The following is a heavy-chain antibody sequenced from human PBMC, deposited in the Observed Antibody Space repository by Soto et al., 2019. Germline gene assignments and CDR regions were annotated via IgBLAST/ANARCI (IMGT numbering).Heavy chain of an antibody. CDR3: ARHDWNGVDY. CDR2: IYYSGST. D-gene: IGHD1-1*01. V-gene: IGHV4-39*01. J-gene: IGHJ4*02. Sequence: QLQLQEPGPGLVKPSETLSLTCTVSGGSISSSSYYWGWIRQPPGKGLEWIGSIYYSGSTYYKPSLKRRVTISVDTSKNQFSLKLSSVPAADTAVYYCARHDWNGVDYWGQGTLVTVSS. CDR1: GGSISSSSYY.